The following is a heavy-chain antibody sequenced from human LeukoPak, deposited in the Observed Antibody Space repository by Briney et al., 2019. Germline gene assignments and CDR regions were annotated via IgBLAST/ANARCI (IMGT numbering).Heavy chain of an antibody. J-gene: IGHJ3*02. V-gene: IGHV4-59*01. Sequence: SETLSLTCTVSGGSISSYYWSWIRQPPGKGLERIGYIYYSGSTNYNPSLKSRVTISVDTSKNQFSLKLSSVTAADTAVYYCATHHSGSYWLAAFDIWGQGTMVTVSS. CDR3: ATHHSGSYWLAAFDI. D-gene: IGHD1-26*01. CDR1: GGSISSYY. CDR2: IYYSGST.